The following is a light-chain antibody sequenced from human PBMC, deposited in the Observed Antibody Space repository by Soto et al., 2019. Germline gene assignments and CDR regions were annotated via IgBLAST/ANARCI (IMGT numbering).Light chain of an antibody. Sequence: DIQMTQSPSSLSASVGDRVTITCRASQSISSYLNWYQQKPGKAPKLLIYAASSLQSGVPSRFSGSGSGTDFTLTISSLQPEDFAIYYCQQSYSTPPTFGQGTKVELK. J-gene: IGKJ1*01. CDR1: QSISSY. CDR2: AAS. V-gene: IGKV1-39*01. CDR3: QQSYSTPPT.